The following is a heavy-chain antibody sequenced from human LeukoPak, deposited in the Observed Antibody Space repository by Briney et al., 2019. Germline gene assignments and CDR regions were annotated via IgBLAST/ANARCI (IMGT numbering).Heavy chain of an antibody. J-gene: IGHJ4*02. CDR2: IYYSGST. CDR1: GGSVSSYY. V-gene: IGHV4-59*08. CDR3: ARGSSGWYNYFDY. Sequence: SETLSLTCTVSGGSVSSYYRSWIRQPPGKGLEWIGYIYYSGSTNYNPSLKSRVTISVDTSKNQFSLKLSSVTAADTAVYYCARGSSGWYNYFDYWGQGTLVTVSS. D-gene: IGHD6-19*01.